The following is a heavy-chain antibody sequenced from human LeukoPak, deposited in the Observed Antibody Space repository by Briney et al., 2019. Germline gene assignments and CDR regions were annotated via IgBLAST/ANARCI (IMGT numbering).Heavy chain of an antibody. Sequence: PGRSLRLSCAASGFTFSSYAMHWVRQAPGKGLEWVAVISYDGSNKYYADSVKGRFTISRDNSKNTLYLQMNSLRAEDTAVYYCLMVRGVIITLLGFDYWGQGTLVTVSS. V-gene: IGHV3-30*04. CDR3: LMVRGVIITLLGFDY. D-gene: IGHD3-10*01. CDR2: ISYDGSNK. CDR1: GFTFSSYA. J-gene: IGHJ4*02.